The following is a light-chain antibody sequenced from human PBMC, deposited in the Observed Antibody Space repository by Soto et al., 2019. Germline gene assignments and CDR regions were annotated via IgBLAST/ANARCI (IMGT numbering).Light chain of an antibody. Sequence: EVVLTQSPGTLSLSPGERATLSCRASQSVAANYLAWYQQKRGQAPRLLIYGAFTRATGIPARFSGTGSGTEFTLTISSLQSEDFAVYYCQQYNNWWTFGQGTKVDIK. CDR1: QSVAANY. J-gene: IGKJ1*01. V-gene: IGKV3-15*01. CDR3: QQYNNWWT. CDR2: GAF.